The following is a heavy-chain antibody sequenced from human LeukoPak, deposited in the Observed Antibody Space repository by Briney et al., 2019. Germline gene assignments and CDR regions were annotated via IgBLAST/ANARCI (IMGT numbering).Heavy chain of an antibody. CDR2: IWYDGSNK. D-gene: IGHD3-22*01. V-gene: IGHV3-33*01. J-gene: IGHJ4*02. CDR3: ARDERGYYYSGAFFGAIDY. CDR1: GFNFGNYA. Sequence: GGSLRLSCTASGFNFGNYAMHWVRQAPGKGLEWVAFIWYDGSNKYYADSVRGRFTMSRDNSKNTLYLQMSGLRAEDTAVYYCARDERGYYYSGAFFGAIDYWGQGTLVTVSS.